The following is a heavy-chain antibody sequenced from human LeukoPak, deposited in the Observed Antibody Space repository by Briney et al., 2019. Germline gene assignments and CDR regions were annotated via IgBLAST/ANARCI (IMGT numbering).Heavy chain of an antibody. CDR1: GFTFSDYY. V-gene: IGHV3-11*01. CDR2: INSRGSAM. CDR3: ARDRTKVSSYYGSGDAFDI. Sequence: GGSLRLSCAASGFTFSDYYMTWIRQTPGKGLEWVSDINSRGSAMYYADSVKGRFTISRDNDKKSLFLQMNSLRAEDTAVYYCARDRTKVSSYYGSGDAFDIWGQGTMVIVSP. D-gene: IGHD3-22*01. J-gene: IGHJ3*02.